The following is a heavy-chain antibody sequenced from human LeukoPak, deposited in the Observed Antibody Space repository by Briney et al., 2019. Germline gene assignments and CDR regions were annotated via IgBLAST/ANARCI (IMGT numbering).Heavy chain of an antibody. CDR1: GGSLSNHY. D-gene: IGHD3-16*01. CDR3: ARGPLGGESFNI. CDR2: IYHTGST. V-gene: IGHV4-4*07. Sequence: SETLSLTCTVSGGSLSNHYWNWIRHPAGTGLEYIGRIYHTGSTNYNPSLKSRVTLSVDTSNNQFSLNLTSVTAADTAVYYCARGPLGGESFNIWGQGTMVTVSS. J-gene: IGHJ3*02.